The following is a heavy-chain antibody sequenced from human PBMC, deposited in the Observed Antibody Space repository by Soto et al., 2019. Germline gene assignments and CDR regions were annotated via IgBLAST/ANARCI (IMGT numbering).Heavy chain of an antibody. J-gene: IGHJ4*02. CDR3: AKIFGTYYYDSSGYTFDY. Sequence: WGSLRLSCAASGFTFVSYAISCVRQAPWKGREWVSAISGSGGSTYYADSVKGRFTISRDNSKNTLYLQMNSLRAEDTAVYYCAKIFGTYYYDSSGYTFDYWGQGTLVTVSS. D-gene: IGHD3-22*01. CDR2: ISGSGGST. V-gene: IGHV3-23*01. CDR1: GFTFVSYA.